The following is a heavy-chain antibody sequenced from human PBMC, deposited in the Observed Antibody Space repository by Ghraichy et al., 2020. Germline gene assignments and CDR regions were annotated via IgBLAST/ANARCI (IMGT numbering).Heavy chain of an antibody. D-gene: IGHD3-3*01. CDR1: GGSFSGYY. CDR3: AREPVTIRYYYYGMDV. CDR2: INHSGST. Sequence: LSLTCAVYGGSFSGYYWSWIRQPPGKGLEWIGEINHSGSTNYNPSLKSRVTISVDTSKNQFSLKLSSVTAADTAVYYCAREPVTIRYYYYGMDVWGQGTTVTVSS. J-gene: IGHJ6*02. V-gene: IGHV4-34*01.